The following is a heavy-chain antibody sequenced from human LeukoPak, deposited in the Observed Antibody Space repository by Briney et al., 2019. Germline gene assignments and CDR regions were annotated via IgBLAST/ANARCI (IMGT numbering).Heavy chain of an antibody. CDR2: IYYSGST. CDR1: GGSISSYY. Sequence: PSETLSLTCTVSGGSISSYYWSWIRQPPGKGLEWIGYIYYSGSTNYNPSLKSRVTISVDTSKDQFSLKLSSVTAADTAVYYCARHPYGAFDYWGQGTLVTVSS. CDR3: ARHPYGAFDY. V-gene: IGHV4-59*08. J-gene: IGHJ4*02. D-gene: IGHD4-17*01.